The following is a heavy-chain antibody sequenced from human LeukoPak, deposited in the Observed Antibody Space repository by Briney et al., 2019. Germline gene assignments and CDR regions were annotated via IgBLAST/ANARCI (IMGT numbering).Heavy chain of an antibody. D-gene: IGHD4-17*01. CDR3: ANEHWAYGDYLEAFAI. CDR2: IWYDGSNK. Sequence: GGSLRLSCAASGFTFSGYGMHWVRQAPGKGLEWEAVIWYDGSNKYYADSVKGRFTISRDNSKNTLYLQMNSLRAEDTAVYYCANEHWAYGDYLEAFAIWGQGTMVAVSS. V-gene: IGHV3-33*06. J-gene: IGHJ3*02. CDR1: GFTFSGYG.